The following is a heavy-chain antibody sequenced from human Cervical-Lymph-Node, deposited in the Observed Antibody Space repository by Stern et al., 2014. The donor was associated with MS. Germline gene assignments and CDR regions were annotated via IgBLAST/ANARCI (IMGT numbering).Heavy chain of an antibody. CDR2: IHRSGST. CDR3: AREGARGAAGS. D-gene: IGHD6-13*01. Sequence: QVQLQESGPGLVKPSQTLSLICTVSGGSINNGSYYWNWIRQHPGKGLEWIGSIHRSGSTYYIPSLKSRVTISVDTSKNHFSVNLASVTAADTAVYYCAREGARGAAGSWGQGTLVTVSS. J-gene: IGHJ4*02. CDR1: GGSINNGSYY. V-gene: IGHV4-31*03.